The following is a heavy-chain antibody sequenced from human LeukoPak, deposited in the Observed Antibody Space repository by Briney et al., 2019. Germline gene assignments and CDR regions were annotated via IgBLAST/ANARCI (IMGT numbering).Heavy chain of an antibody. V-gene: IGHV3-23*01. Sequence: GVLRLSCAASGFTFSSYAMSWVRQAPGKGLGWVSAISGSGGSAYYEDSVKGRFTISRDNSKNTLYLQMNSLRAEDTAVYYCAKVSDDYGDCFDYWGQRTLGTVSS. J-gene: IGHJ4*02. CDR3: AKVSDDYGDCFDY. CDR2: ISGSGGSA. CDR1: GFTFSSYA. D-gene: IGHD4-17*01.